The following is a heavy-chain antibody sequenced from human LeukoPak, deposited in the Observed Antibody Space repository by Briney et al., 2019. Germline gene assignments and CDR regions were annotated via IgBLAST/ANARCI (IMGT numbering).Heavy chain of an antibody. J-gene: IGHJ4*02. CDR3: DPHDSSSHF. CDR2: INHNAETI. Sequence: PGGSLSLSCAASGFTFSSYVMSWVRQAPGKGLEWVSYINHNAETIYYADSVKGRFTISRDNAENVLYLQMNRLRDGDTAVYYCDPHDSSSHFWGQGTLVTVSS. CDR1: GFTFSSYV. V-gene: IGHV3-48*02. D-gene: IGHD6-6*01.